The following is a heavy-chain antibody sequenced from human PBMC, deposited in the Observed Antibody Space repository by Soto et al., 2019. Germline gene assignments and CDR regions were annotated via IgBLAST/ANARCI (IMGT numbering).Heavy chain of an antibody. CDR2: IYHSGNT. Sequence: PSETLSLTCAVSGDSISSSNWWTWVRQPPGKGLEWIGEIYHSGNTNYNPSLRSRVTISVDKSKNQFSLKLNFVTAADTAVYYCARRLGGSYGQIDYWGQGSLVTVSS. CDR3: ARRLGGSYGQIDY. J-gene: IGHJ4*02. V-gene: IGHV4-4*02. D-gene: IGHD1-26*01. CDR1: GDSISSSNW.